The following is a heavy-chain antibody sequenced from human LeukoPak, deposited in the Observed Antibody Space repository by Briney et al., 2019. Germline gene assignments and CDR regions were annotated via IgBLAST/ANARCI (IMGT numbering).Heavy chain of an antibody. CDR1: GFTFSSYE. J-gene: IGHJ1*01. CDR3: ARGGYYDSSGYYYVGYFHH. V-gene: IGHV3-48*03. CDR2: ISFSGSTI. D-gene: IGHD3-22*01. Sequence: GGSLRLSCAASGFTFSSYEMNWVRQAPGKGLEWVSYISFSGSTIYYADSVKGRFTISRDNTKNSLYVQMNSLRAEDTAVYYCARGGYYDSSGYYYVGYFHHWGQGTLVTVSS.